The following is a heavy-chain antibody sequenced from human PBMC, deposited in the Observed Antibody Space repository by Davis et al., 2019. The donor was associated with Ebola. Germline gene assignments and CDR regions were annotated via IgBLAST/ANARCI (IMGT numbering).Heavy chain of an antibody. CDR1: GYYFTTYW. CDR2: IYPGDSDT. Sequence: GESLKISCKGSGYYFTTYWIAWVRQTPAKGLEWMGIIYPGDSDTRYSPSFEGQVTISVDRSISTAYLQWSSLKASDTAIYYCARVRGYTSGEDGMDVWGQGTTVTVSS. V-gene: IGHV5-51*01. CDR3: ARVRGYTSGEDGMDV. D-gene: IGHD5-18*01. J-gene: IGHJ6*02.